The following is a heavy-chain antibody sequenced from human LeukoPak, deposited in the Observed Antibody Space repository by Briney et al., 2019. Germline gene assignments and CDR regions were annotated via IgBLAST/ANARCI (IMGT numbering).Heavy chain of an antibody. CDR2: ISGRGGNT. CDR1: GFTFSSYA. D-gene: IGHD4-23*01. CDR3: AKDQYGGNPQYYFDY. Sequence: GGSLTHSSPAAGFTFSSYAMSWVRQAPGEGLDWVSAISGRGGNTYYADSGKGRFTISRDNSKNTLYLQMNSLRAEDTAVYYCAKDQYGGNPQYYFDYWGQGTLVTVSS. V-gene: IGHV3-23*01. J-gene: IGHJ4*02.